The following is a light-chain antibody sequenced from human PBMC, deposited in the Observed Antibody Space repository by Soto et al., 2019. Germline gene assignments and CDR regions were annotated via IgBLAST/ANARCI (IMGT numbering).Light chain of an antibody. Sequence: VMTQSPAILSVSPGERATLSCRASQSVATRLAWYQQKPGQAPRLLIFDSSTRATGIPAKFSGSGSGTEFTLTISSLQSEDFVIYYCQQYDDWPLTFGPGTKLDIK. CDR1: QSVATR. CDR2: DSS. V-gene: IGKV3-15*01. CDR3: QQYDDWPLT. J-gene: IGKJ3*01.